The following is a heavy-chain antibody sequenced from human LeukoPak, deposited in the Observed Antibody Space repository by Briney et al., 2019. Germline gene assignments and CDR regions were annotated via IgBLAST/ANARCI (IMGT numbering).Heavy chain of an antibody. D-gene: IGHD1-26*01. Sequence: PGGSLRLSCGASGFTFSIYAMNWVRQAQGKGIEWVSSVRGGRDNTYYAGSVKGRFTISRDNSKNTLYLQMNNLRAEDTAVYYCARDLQLVGATLGWFDPWGQGTLVTVSS. CDR2: VRGGRDNT. V-gene: IGHV3-23*01. CDR1: GFTFSIYA. J-gene: IGHJ5*02. CDR3: ARDLQLVGATLGWFDP.